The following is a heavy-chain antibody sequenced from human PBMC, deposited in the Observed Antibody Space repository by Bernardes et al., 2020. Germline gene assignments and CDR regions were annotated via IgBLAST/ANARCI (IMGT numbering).Heavy chain of an antibody. CDR2: IYHSGST. CDR3: AAAAAGTDSIAY. J-gene: IGHJ4*02. V-gene: IGHV4-4*02. CDR1: GGSISRSNW. Sequence: ATLSRTSAGSGGSISRSNWWSWFRHPPGKGLEWIGEIYHSGSTNYNPSLKSRVTISVDKSKNQFSLKLSSVTAADTAVYYCAAAAAGTDSIAYWGQGTLVTVSS. D-gene: IGHD6-13*01.